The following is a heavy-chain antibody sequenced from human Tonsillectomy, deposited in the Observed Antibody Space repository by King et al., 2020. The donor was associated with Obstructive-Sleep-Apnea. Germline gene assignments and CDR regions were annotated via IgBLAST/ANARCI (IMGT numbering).Heavy chain of an antibody. CDR1: GFSLSSSGMC. CDR3: ARTTRIIGPTGNYSPMDV. V-gene: IGHV2-70*15. CDR2: VDWDDDK. Sequence: VTLKESGPALVKSTQTLTLTCTFSGFSLSSSGMCVSWLRQPPGKALEWLARVDWDDDKYYSTSLKTRLTISKDTSKNQVVLTMTNMDPVDTATYYCARTTRIIGPTGNYSPMDVWGQGPTVTVSS. J-gene: IGHJ6*02. D-gene: IGHD1-20*01.